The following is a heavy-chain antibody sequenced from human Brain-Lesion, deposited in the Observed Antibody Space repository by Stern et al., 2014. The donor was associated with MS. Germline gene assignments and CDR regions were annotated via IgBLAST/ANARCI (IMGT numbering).Heavy chain of an antibody. CDR2: VSYDGSNK. V-gene: IGHV3-30*18. J-gene: IGHJ5*02. CDR1: GFTFGSCA. D-gene: IGHD2/OR15-2a*01. CDR3: AKDRQYLTYFFDH. Sequence: DQLVESGGGVVQPGRPLRLSCVASGFTFGSCAMHWVRQAPGKGLEWVAGVSYDGSNKYYADSVKGRLTISRDNSQNTLYMQMSSLRPEDTAVYYCAKDRQYLTYFFDHWGQGSLVTVSS.